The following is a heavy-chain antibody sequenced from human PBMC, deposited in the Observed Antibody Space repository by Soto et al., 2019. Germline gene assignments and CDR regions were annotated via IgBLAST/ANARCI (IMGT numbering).Heavy chain of an antibody. D-gene: IGHD2-15*01. V-gene: IGHV3-64D*08. CDR1: GFTFSSYA. CDR3: VKDRARYIVVVLAALEAFDI. J-gene: IGHJ3*02. CDR2: ISSNGGST. Sequence: GGSLRLSCSASGFTFSSYAMHWVRQAPGKGLEYVSAISSNGGSTYYADSVKGRFTISRDNSKNTLYLQMSSLRAEDTAVYYCVKDRARYIVVVLAALEAFDIWGQGTMVTVSS.